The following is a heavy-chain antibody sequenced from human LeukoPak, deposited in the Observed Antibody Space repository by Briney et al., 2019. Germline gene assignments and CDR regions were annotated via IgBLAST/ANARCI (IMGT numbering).Heavy chain of an antibody. V-gene: IGHV1-46*01. CDR2: INPGGDNT. CDR1: GYTFTGYY. CDR3: ARIRDDYNDAHDI. Sequence: ASVKVSCKASGYTFTGYYIHWVRQAPGQRLEWMGLINPGGDNTKYAQNFQGRVTMTSDTSARTVYMELSSLRSEDTAIYYCARIRDDYNDAHDIWGQGTVVTVPS. J-gene: IGHJ3*02. D-gene: IGHD5-24*01.